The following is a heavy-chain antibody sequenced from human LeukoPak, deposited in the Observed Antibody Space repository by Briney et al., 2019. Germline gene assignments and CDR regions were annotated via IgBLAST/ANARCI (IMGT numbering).Heavy chain of an antibody. CDR2: IYPGDSDT. Sequence: GEPLKISCKGSGYDFTNYWIGWVRQMPGKGLEWMGIIYPGDSDTRYSPSFQGQVTISADKSISTAYLQWSSLKASDTAMYYCARRVIRGVNWFDPWGQGTLVTVSS. CDR3: ARRVIRGVNWFDP. J-gene: IGHJ5*02. D-gene: IGHD3-10*01. CDR1: GYDFTNYW. V-gene: IGHV5-51*01.